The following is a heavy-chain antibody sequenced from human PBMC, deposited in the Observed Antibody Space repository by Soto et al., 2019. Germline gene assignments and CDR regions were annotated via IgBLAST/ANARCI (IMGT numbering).Heavy chain of an antibody. Sequence: SETLSLTCSFSGDSVTSHYLTWIRQSPEKGLEWIGYMHYTGFSHYNPSLKSRLTISVDRSKNQFTLQLTSVTAADTAVYYCARVGGHDYGDYVTDYRGQGTLVTVSS. CDR3: ARVGGHDYGDYVTDY. CDR1: GDSVTSHY. V-gene: IGHV4-59*02. CDR2: MHYTGFS. J-gene: IGHJ4*02. D-gene: IGHD4-17*01.